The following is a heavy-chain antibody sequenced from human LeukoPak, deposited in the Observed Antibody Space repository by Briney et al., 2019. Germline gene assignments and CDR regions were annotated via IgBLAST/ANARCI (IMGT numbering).Heavy chain of an antibody. J-gene: IGHJ4*02. V-gene: IGHV1-2*02. Sequence: ASVKVSCKASGYTFTGYYMHWVRQAPGQGLEWMGWINPNSGGTNYAQKFQGRVTMTRDTSISTAYMELSRLRSDDTAVYYWASSRLWFGEFYFDYWGQGTLVTVSS. CDR2: INPNSGGT. CDR3: ASSRLWFGEFYFDY. D-gene: IGHD3-10*01. CDR1: GYTFTGYY.